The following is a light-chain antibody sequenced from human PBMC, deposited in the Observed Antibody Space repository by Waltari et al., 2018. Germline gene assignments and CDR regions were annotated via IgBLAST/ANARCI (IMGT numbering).Light chain of an antibody. CDR2: LGS. CDR3: MQALQTPLT. Sequence: DIVMTQSPLSLPVTPGEPASISCRSSQSLLHSNGYNYLDWYLQKPGQSPQVVIYLGSNRASGVPDRFSGSGSGTDFTLKISRVEAEDVGVYYCMQALQTPLTFGGGTKVEIK. V-gene: IGKV2-28*01. CDR1: QSLLHSNGYNY. J-gene: IGKJ4*01.